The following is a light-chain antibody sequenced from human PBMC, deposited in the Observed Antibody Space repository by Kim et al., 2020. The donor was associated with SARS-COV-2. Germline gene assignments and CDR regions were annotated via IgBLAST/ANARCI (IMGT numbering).Light chain of an antibody. CDR1: SLGSYS. Sequence: ALGQTVRITCQGDSLGSYSASWYQQRPGQAPVLVIYGKNNRPSGIPDRFSGSSSGNTASLTITGAQAEDEADYYCNSRDSSGNHVVFGGGTQLTVL. CDR3: NSRDSSGNHVV. J-gene: IGLJ2*01. CDR2: GKN. V-gene: IGLV3-19*01.